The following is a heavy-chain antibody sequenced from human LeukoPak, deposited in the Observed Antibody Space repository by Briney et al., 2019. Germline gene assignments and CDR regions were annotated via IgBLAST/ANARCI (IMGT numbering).Heavy chain of an antibody. CDR1: GYTFTSYY. D-gene: IGHD2-8*01. Sequence: ASVKVSCKASGYTFTSYYVHWVRQAPGQGLEWMGIINPSGGSTSYAQKFQGRVTMTRDTSTSTVYMELSSLRSEDTAVYYCSVEADCTNGVCELGYWGQGTLVTVSS. J-gene: IGHJ4*02. CDR3: SVEADCTNGVCELGY. V-gene: IGHV1-46*01. CDR2: INPSGGST.